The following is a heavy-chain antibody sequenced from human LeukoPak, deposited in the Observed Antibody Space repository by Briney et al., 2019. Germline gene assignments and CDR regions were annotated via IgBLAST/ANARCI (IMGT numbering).Heavy chain of an antibody. J-gene: IGHJ6*03. CDR1: GFTFSSYE. Sequence: GGSLRLSCAASGFTFSSYEMNWVRQAPGKGLEWVSSISSSSSYIYYADSVKGRFTISRDNAKNSLYLQMNSLRAEDTAVYYCARVNYYYDSSGYSYYYYYYMDVWGRGTTVTISS. D-gene: IGHD3-22*01. CDR2: ISSSSSYI. CDR3: ARVNYYYDSSGYSYYYYYYMDV. V-gene: IGHV3-21*01.